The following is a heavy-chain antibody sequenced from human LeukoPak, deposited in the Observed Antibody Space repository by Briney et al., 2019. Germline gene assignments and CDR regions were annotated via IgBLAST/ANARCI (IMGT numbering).Heavy chain of an antibody. CDR3: ARHDNGGMVGGIIPADALDI. Sequence: GESLKISCKASGYSFSSYWIGWVRQMPGKGLEWMGTIYPGDSDTRYSPSFQGQVTISADKSINTAYLQWSSLKASDTAMYYCARHDNGGMVGGIIPADALDIWGKGTMVTVSS. CDR2: IYPGDSDT. D-gene: IGHD3-10*01. CDR1: GYSFSSYW. V-gene: IGHV5-51*01. J-gene: IGHJ3*02.